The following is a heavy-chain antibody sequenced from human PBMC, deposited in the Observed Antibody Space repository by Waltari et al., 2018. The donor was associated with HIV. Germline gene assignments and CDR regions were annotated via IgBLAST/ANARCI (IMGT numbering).Heavy chain of an antibody. D-gene: IGHD4-17*01. J-gene: IGHJ1*01. CDR1: GYTFTSYD. Sequence: QVQLVQSGAEEKKPGASVKVSCEASGYTFTSYDIHWVRQATGQGLEWLGWINPNSVNTDYEQKFQGRVTMTSNIAISTAYMELSSLTSEDTAVYFCAREPNDYGDYVYFQYWGQGSLVTVSS. V-gene: IGHV1-8*01. CDR3: AREPNDYGDYVYFQY. CDR2: INPNSVNT.